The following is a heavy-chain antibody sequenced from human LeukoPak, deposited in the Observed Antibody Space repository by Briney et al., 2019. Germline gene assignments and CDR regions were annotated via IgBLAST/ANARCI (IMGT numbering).Heavy chain of an antibody. Sequence: QTGGSLRLSCAASGFTVSSNHMSWVRQAPGKGLEWVSVIYSGGSTYYADSVKGRFTISRDNSKNTLYLQMNSLRAEDTAVYYCARDKGLAAAGTGWFDPWGQGTLVTVSS. CDR3: ARDKGLAAAGTGWFDP. V-gene: IGHV3-53*01. CDR1: GFTVSSNH. D-gene: IGHD6-13*01. J-gene: IGHJ5*02. CDR2: IYSGGST.